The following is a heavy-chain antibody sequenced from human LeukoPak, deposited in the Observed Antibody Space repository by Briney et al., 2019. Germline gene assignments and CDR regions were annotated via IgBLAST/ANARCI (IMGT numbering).Heavy chain of an antibody. V-gene: IGHV4-38-2*02. D-gene: IGHD2-2*01. J-gene: IGHJ4*02. CDR2: IYNSGST. Sequence: SETPSLTCTVSGYSISSGYYWGWIRQAPGKGLEWIGSIYNSGSTYYNPSLKSRVTISVDMSKNQFSLKMSSVTAADTAVYYCARQAGYCSSTSCYGPFDYWGQGTLVTVSS. CDR3: ARQAGYCSSTSCYGPFDY. CDR1: GYSISSGYY.